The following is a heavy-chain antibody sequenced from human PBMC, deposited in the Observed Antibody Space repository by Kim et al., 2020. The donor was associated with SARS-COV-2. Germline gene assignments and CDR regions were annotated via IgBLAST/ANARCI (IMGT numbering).Heavy chain of an antibody. D-gene: IGHD3-9*01. J-gene: IGHJ5*02. Sequence: SETLSLTCAVYGGSLSGYYWSWIRQPPGKGLEWIGEINHSGSTNYNPSLKSRVTISVDTSKNQFSLKLSSVTAADTAVYYCARERRYFDWLRSGGEWFDPWGQGTLVTVSS. V-gene: IGHV4-34*01. CDR1: GGSLSGYY. CDR3: ARERRYFDWLRSGGEWFDP. CDR2: INHSGST.